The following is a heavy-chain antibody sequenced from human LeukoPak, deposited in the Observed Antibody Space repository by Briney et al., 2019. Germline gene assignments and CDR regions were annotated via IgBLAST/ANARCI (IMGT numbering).Heavy chain of an antibody. Sequence: GGSLRLSCAASGFTFGNYWMSWVRQAPGKGLEWVGRIKSKTDGGTTDYAAPVKGRFTISRDDSKNTLYLQMNSLKTEDTAVYYCTTDKRVVVPAAIQTHDYWGQGTLVTVSS. CDR3: TTDKRVVVPAAIQTHDY. CDR1: GFTFGNYW. V-gene: IGHV3-15*01. CDR2: IKSKTDGGTT. D-gene: IGHD2-2*01. J-gene: IGHJ4*02.